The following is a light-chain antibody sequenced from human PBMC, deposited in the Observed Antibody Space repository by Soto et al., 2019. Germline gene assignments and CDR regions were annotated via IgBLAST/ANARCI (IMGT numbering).Light chain of an antibody. V-gene: IGKV1-39*01. J-gene: IGKJ5*01. Sequence: DIQMTQSPSTLSGSVGDRVTITCRASQNIRSRLAWYQQKPGEAPRLLVYSAFRIQSGVPSRFNASGSGTDFTLSISSLQPEDFSTYYCQQGSTTPITFGLGTRLEIK. CDR3: QQGSTTPIT. CDR2: SAF. CDR1: QNIRSR.